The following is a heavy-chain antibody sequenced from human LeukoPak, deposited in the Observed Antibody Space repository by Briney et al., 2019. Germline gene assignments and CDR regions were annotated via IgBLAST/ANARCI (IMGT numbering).Heavy chain of an antibody. D-gene: IGHD3-10*01. CDR1: GYSFTSYW. CDR2: IYPGDSDT. V-gene: IGHV5-51*01. Sequence: PGESLKISCKGSGYSFTSYWIGWVRQMPGKGLEWMGIIYPGDSDTRYSPSFQGQVTISADKSISTAYLQWSSLKASDTAMYYCARGVRDYGSGAYYFDYWGQGTLVTVSS. J-gene: IGHJ4*02. CDR3: ARGVRDYGSGAYYFDY.